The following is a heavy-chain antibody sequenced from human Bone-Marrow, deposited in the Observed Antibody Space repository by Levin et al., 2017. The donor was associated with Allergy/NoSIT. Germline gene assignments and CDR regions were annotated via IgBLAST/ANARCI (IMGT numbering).Heavy chain of an antibody. CDR2: TRNKANIYTT. D-gene: IGHD6-19*01. CDR3: AREGDSSAYYIDFDY. V-gene: IGHV3-72*01. J-gene: IGHJ4*02. CDR1: GFSFNDHS. Sequence: GESLKISCAASGFSFNDHSMNWVRQAPGKGLEWVGRTRNKANIYTTEYAASVKGRFTISRDDSRSPLFLQMNSLQTEDTAVYYCAREGDSSAYYIDFDYWGQGTLVTVSS.